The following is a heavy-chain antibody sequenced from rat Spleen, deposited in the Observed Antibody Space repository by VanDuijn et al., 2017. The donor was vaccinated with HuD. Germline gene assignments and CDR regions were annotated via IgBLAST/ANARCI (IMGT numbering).Heavy chain of an antibody. V-gene: IGHV3-1*01. D-gene: IGHD1-12*02. CDR1: GYSITNNY. CDR3: ARYARYYYDGSYYPFDY. J-gene: IGHJ2*01. Sequence: EVLLQESGPGLVKPSQSLSLTCSVTGYSITNNYWGWIRKFPGNKMEWMGYINYRGSTSYNPSLKSRISITRDTSKNQFFLHLNSVTTEDTATYYCARYARYYYDGSYYPFDYWGQGVMVTVSS. CDR2: INYRGST.